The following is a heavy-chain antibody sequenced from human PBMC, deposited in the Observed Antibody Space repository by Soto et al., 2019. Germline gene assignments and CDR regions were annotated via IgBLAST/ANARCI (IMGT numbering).Heavy chain of an antibody. J-gene: IGHJ6*02. CDR2: ISASGGST. Sequence: GGSLRLSCAASRFTFSSYTMNWVRQAPGKGLEWVSVISASGGSTYYADSVKGRFTISRDNSKNTLYLQMNSLRAEDTAVYYCARGLSSSWTGYYYYGLDVWGQGTTVTVSS. CDR1: RFTFSSYT. V-gene: IGHV3-23*01. CDR3: ARGLSSSWTGYYYYGLDV. D-gene: IGHD6-6*01.